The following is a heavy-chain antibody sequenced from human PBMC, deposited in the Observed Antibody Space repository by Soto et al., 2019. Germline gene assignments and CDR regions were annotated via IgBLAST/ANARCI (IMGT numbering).Heavy chain of an antibody. D-gene: IGHD5-12*01. CDR3: AIDPLGGNIVATPYYYYGMDV. J-gene: IGHJ6*02. CDR1: GGTFSSYA. CDR2: IIPIFGTA. Sequence: QVQLVQSGAEVKKPGSSAKVSCKASGGTFSSYAISWVRQAPGQGLEWMGGIIPIFGTANYAQKFQGRVTITADESTSTAYMELSSLRSEDTAVYYCAIDPLGGNIVATPYYYYGMDVWGQGTTVTVSS. V-gene: IGHV1-69*12.